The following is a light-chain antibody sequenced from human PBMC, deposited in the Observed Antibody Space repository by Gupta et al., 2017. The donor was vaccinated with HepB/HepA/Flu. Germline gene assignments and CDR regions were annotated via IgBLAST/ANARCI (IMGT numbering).Light chain of an antibody. CDR3: QQVNSYPWT. Sequence: DIQLTQSPSFLSASVGDRVTITCRASQDISPYLAWYQQTPGKAPNLLIYGASTLQSGVPSRFSGSGSGTEFTLTINSLQPDDFATYYCQQVNSYPWTFGQGTRVEIK. J-gene: IGKJ1*01. V-gene: IGKV1-9*01. CDR1: QDISPY. CDR2: GAS.